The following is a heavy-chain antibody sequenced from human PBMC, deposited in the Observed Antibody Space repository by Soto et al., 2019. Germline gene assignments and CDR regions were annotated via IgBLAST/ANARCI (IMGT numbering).Heavy chain of an antibody. J-gene: IGHJ6*02. D-gene: IGHD1-1*01. V-gene: IGHV1-8*01. CDR2: MNPDRGNT. CDR1: GYTFTSYD. Sequence: QVQLVQSGAEVKKPGASVKVSCKASGYTFTSYDINWVRQATGPGLEGMGWMNPDRGNTGYAQKFQGRVTRTRNTSISTAYMELSSLRSEDTAVYYCARERTGTTSMDVWGQGTTVTVSS. CDR3: ARERTGTTSMDV.